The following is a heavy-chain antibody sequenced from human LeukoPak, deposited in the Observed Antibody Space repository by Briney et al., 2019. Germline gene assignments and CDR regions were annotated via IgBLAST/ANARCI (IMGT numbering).Heavy chain of an antibody. D-gene: IGHD2-2*03. V-gene: IGHV1-46*01. CDR1: GYTFTSYY. Sequence: ASVKVSCKASGYTFTSYYMHWVRQAPGQGLEWMGIINPSGGSTSYAQKLQGRVTMTRDTSTSTVYMELSSLRSEDTAVYYCARDFGYCSSTSCYENASDIWGQGTMVTVSS. J-gene: IGHJ3*02. CDR3: ARDFGYCSSTSCYENASDI. CDR2: INPSGGST.